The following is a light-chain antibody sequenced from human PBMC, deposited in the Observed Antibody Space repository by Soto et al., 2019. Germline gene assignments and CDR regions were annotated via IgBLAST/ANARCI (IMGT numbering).Light chain of an antibody. Sequence: SYELTQPPSVSVAPGQTATITCGGDNIGSKIVHWYQHNPGQAPVLVVHDDDDRPSGIPERFSGSNSGQTATLTISRVEAGDEADYYCQVWVGPSERIFGGVTKLTVL. CDR3: QVWVGPSERI. CDR2: DDD. V-gene: IGLV3-21*02. CDR1: NIGSKI. J-gene: IGLJ2*01.